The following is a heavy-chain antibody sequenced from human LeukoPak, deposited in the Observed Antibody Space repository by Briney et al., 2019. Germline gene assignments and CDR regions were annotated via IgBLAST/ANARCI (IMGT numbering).Heavy chain of an antibody. CDR3: ARATASGSGRAYDH. CDR1: GESMIGHY. D-gene: IGHD3-10*01. V-gene: IGHV4-34*01. Sequence: SSETLSLTCAVYGESMIGHYWTWIRQPPGKRLEWIGEIHHSGGTNSNPSLENRLTMSIDMSKNQFSLKLKSVTAADTAVYYCARATASGSGRAYDHWAQGNLVPVSS. CDR2: IHHSGGT. J-gene: IGHJ4*02.